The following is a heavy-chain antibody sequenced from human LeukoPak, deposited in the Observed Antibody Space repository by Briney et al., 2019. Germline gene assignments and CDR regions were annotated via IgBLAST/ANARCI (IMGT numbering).Heavy chain of an antibody. CDR1: GFSFSTYE. CDR3: ARESVAGSLDY. V-gene: IGHV3-48*03. D-gene: IGHD6-19*01. Sequence: PGGSLRLSCAASGFSFSTYELNWVRQGPGKGLEWVSGISSRGSSIHYADSVKGRFAISRDNAKSSLYLQMNSLRAEDTAVYFCARESVAGSLDYWGLGTLVTVSS. J-gene: IGHJ4*02. CDR2: ISSRGSSI.